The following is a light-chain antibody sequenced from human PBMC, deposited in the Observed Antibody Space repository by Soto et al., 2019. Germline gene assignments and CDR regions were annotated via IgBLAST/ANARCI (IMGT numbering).Light chain of an antibody. V-gene: IGKV1-5*03. CDR2: KAS. CDR1: QSISSW. CDR3: RQYNSYPWT. J-gene: IGKJ1*01. Sequence: DIQMTQSPSTLSASVGDRVTITCRASQSISSWLAWYQQEPGKAPKLVIYKASTLQSGVPSRFSGSGSGTEFTLTISSLQPDDFATYYCRQYNSYPWTFGQGTKVESK.